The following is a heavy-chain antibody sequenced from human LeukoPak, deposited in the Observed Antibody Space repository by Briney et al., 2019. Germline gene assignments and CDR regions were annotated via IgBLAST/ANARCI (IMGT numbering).Heavy chain of an antibody. V-gene: IGHV3-21*01. CDR1: GFTFSSYI. D-gene: IGHD3-10*02. CDR2: ISTSYT. J-gene: IGHJ6*04. Sequence: PGGSLRLSCAASGFTFSSYIMNWVRQAPGKGLEWVSTISTSYTYYADSVKGRFTISRDNAKNSLYLQMNSLRAEDTAVYYCAELGITMIGGVWGKGTTVTISS. CDR3: AELGITMIGGV.